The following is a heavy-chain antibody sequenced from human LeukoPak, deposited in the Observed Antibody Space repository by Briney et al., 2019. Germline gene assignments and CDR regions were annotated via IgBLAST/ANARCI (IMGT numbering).Heavy chain of an antibody. CDR3: ARNENSGWGYFDY. CDR1: GFTFGDYA. Sequence: PGRSLRLSCTASGFTFGDYAMSWVRQAPGKGLEWVSVIGGSNGITFYVGSVKGRFTISRDNSKDTLYLQMNSLRAEDTAVYYCARNENSGWGYFDYWGQGTLVTVSS. D-gene: IGHD5-12*01. J-gene: IGHJ4*02. CDR2: IGGSNGIT. V-gene: IGHV3-23*01.